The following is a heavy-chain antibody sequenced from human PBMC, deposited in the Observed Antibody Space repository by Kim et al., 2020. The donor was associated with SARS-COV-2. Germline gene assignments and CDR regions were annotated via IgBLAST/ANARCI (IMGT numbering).Heavy chain of an antibody. D-gene: IGHD1-1*01. CDR2: INPKNPTGGHT. J-gene: IGHJ4*02. V-gene: IGHV1-46*01. CDR3: ARGGNWNFDYFQY. Sequence: ASVKVSCKTAGYTFTSYFLHWVRQTPGQGLEWMGIINPKNPTGGHTAYAEKFQGRVTVTRDTSTNTLFIELNSLTSEDTAVYYCARGGNWNFDYFQYWGQ. CDR1: GYTFTSYF.